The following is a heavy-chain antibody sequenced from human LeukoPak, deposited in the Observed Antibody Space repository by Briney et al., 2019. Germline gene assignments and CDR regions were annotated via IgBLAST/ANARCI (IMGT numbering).Heavy chain of an antibody. V-gene: IGHV3-11*01. CDR1: GFTFSDYY. Sequence: GGSLRLSCAASGFTFSDYYMSWIRQAPGKGLEWVSYISSSGSTIYYADSVKGRFTISRDNAKNSLYLQMNSLRAEDTAVYYCARYSYDSSGYYYHFDYWGQGTLVTVSS. CDR3: ARYSYDSSGYYYHFDY. D-gene: IGHD3-22*01. J-gene: IGHJ4*02. CDR2: ISSSGSTI.